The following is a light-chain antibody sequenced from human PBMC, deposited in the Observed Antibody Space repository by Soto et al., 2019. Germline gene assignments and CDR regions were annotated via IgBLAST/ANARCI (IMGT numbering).Light chain of an antibody. Sequence: QAVVTQPPSVSGAPGQRVTISCTGTSSNIGAGYDVHWYQHLPGTAPKLLIYGNTIRPSGVPDRFSGSKSGTSASLAITGLQAEDEADCYCQSYDSSLSGVVFGGGTKLTVL. CDR2: GNT. CDR1: SSNIGAGYD. J-gene: IGLJ2*01. CDR3: QSYDSSLSGVV. V-gene: IGLV1-40*01.